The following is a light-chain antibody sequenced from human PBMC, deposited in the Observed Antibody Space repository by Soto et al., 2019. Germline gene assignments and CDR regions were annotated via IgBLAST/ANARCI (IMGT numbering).Light chain of an antibody. CDR3: QKLKSYPWT. CDR1: QDIGSY. J-gene: IGKJ1*01. V-gene: IGKV1-9*01. Sequence: DIQLTQSPSFLSASVGDRVTIACRASQDIGSYLAWYQQKPGKAPKLLIYGASTLQSGVPSRFSGSGSGTDFTLTISSLQPEDFASYYCQKLKSYPWTFGEGTKVEIK. CDR2: GAS.